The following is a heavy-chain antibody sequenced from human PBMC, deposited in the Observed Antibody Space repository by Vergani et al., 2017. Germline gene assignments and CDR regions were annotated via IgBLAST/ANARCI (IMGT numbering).Heavy chain of an antibody. CDR3: AKTKYGRGNAFDI. D-gene: IGHD3-16*01. CDR2: ISGSGGST. CDR1: GFTFDDFA. Sequence: EVQLVESGGGVVRPGGSLRLSCAASGFTFDDFAMSWVRQAPGKGLEWVSGISGSGGSTYFADSVKGRFTISRDNAKNSLYLQMNSLRAEDTAVYYCAKTKYGRGNAFDIWGQGTMVTVSS. V-gene: IGHV3-23*04. J-gene: IGHJ3*02.